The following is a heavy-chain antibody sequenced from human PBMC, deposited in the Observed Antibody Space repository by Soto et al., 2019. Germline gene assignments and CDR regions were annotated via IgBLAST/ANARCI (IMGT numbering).Heavy chain of an antibody. D-gene: IGHD6-19*01. CDR1: GYTFTSYG. J-gene: IGHJ6*02. Sequence: VASVKVSCKASGYTFTSYGISWVRQAPGQGLEWMGWISAYNGNTNYAQKLQGRVTMATDTSTSTAYMELRSLGSDDTAVYYCARDRGYGWLWGMDVWGQGTTVTVSS. CDR3: ARDRGYGWLWGMDV. CDR2: ISAYNGNT. V-gene: IGHV1-18*01.